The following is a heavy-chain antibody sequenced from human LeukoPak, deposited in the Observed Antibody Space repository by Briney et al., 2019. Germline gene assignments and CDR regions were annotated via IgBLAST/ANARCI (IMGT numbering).Heavy chain of an antibody. J-gene: IGHJ4*02. V-gene: IGHV4-38-2*02. CDR2: IYKTGST. D-gene: IGHD3-10*01. CDR3: ARDQDYYGSGSYGPDY. CDR1: GYSITTGYY. Sequence: SETLSLTCTVSGYSITTGYYWGWIRQPPGQGLEWIGSIYKTGSTFYNPSLKSRVTISVDTSKNQFSLRLSSVTAADTAVYYCARDQDYYGSGSYGPDYWGQGTLVTVSS.